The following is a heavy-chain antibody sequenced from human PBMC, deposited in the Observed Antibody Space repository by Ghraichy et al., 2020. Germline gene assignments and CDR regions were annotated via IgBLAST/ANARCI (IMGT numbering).Heavy chain of an antibody. CDR3: ASQHDSSVWGANLGNYYYYYMDV. CDR2: IYYSGST. Sequence: SETLSLTCTVSGGSISSYYWSWIRQPPGKGLEWIGYIYYSGSTNYNPSLKSRVTISVDTSKNQFSLKLSSVTAADTVVYYCASQHDSSVWGANLGNYYYYYMDVWGKGTTVTVSS. CDR1: GGSISSYY. J-gene: IGHJ6*03. V-gene: IGHV4-59*01. D-gene: IGHD3-22*01.